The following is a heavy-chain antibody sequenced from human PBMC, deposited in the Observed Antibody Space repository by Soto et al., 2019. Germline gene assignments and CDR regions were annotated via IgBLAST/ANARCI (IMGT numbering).Heavy chain of an antibody. CDR3: ARVQTYYDFWSGYYTAFYYDSSGYFFDY. V-gene: IGHV1-18*01. CDR1: GYTFTSYG. CDR2: ISAYNGNT. J-gene: IGHJ4*02. D-gene: IGHD3-3*01. Sequence: ASGKVSCTASGYTFTSYGISWVRQAPGQGLEWMGWISAYNGNTNYAQKLQGRVTMTTDTSTSTAYMELRSLRSDDTAVYYCARVQTYYDFWSGYYTAFYYDSSGYFFDYWGQGTLVTVSS.